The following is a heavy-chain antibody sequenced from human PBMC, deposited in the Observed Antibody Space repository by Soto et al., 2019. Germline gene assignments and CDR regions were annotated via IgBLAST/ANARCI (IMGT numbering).Heavy chain of an antibody. Sequence: SETLSLTCAVYGRSFSGYYWSWIRQPPGKGLEWIGEINHSGSTNYNPSLKSRVTISVDTSKNQFSLKLSSVTAADTAVYYCARVGKRWSSGWKFDYWGQGTLVTVSS. CDR3: ARVGKRWSSGWKFDY. CDR2: INHSGST. J-gene: IGHJ4*02. CDR1: GRSFSGYY. D-gene: IGHD6-19*01. V-gene: IGHV4-34*01.